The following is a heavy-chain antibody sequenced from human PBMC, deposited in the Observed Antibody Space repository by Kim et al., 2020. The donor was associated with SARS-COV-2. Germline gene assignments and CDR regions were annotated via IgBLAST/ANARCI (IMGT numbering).Heavy chain of an antibody. D-gene: IGHD5-12*01. CDR3: AKGGIGVVATGDV. J-gene: IGHJ6*02. Sequence: YADSVKGRFTISRDNSKNTLYLQMNSLRAEDTAVYYCAKGGIGVVATGDVWGQGTTVTVSS. V-gene: IGHV3-23*01.